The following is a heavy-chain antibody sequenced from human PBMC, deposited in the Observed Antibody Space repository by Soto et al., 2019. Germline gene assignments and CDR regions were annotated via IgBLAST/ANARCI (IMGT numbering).Heavy chain of an antibody. CDR1: GFSLATSGVG. CDR3: AHKVGLQGNWNGGYFDF. D-gene: IGHD1-1*01. Sequence: QVTLEESGPTRVKPTQTLTLTCTFSGFSLATSGVGVGWVRQPPGKALERLALIYWDDDKRYSPSLRSRLTDTKDTSRNHVVLTMTNMDPVDTATYYCAHKVGLQGNWNGGYFDFWGQGALVTVSS. CDR2: IYWDDDK. J-gene: IGHJ4*02. V-gene: IGHV2-5*02.